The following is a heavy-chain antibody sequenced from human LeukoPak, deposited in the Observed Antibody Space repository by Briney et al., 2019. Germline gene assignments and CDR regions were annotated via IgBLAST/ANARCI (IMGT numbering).Heavy chain of an antibody. Sequence: PGGSLRLSCAASGFTLSDYWMTWVRQAPGKGLEWVSSISSSSSYIYYADSVKGRFTISRDNAKNSLYLQMNSLRAEDTAVYYRARVSGTGISFDYWGQGTLVTVSS. CDR3: ARVSGTGISFDY. D-gene: IGHD1-26*01. V-gene: IGHV3-21*01. J-gene: IGHJ4*02. CDR2: ISSSSSYI. CDR1: GFTLSDYW.